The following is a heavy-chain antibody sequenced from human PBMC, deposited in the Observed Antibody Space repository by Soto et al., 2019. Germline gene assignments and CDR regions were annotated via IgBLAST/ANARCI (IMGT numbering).Heavy chain of an antibody. CDR2: INPSGGST. J-gene: IGHJ2*01. V-gene: IGHV1-46*01. D-gene: IGHD6-19*01. CDR3: AREDGYSSGWSHFDL. Sequence: QVQLVQSGAEVKKPGASVKVSCKASGYTFTSYYMHWVRQAPGQGLEWMGIINPSGGSTSYAQKFQGRVTMXXDXSXXTVYMELSSLRSEDTAVYYCAREDGYSSGWSHFDLWGRGTLVTVSS. CDR1: GYTFTSYY.